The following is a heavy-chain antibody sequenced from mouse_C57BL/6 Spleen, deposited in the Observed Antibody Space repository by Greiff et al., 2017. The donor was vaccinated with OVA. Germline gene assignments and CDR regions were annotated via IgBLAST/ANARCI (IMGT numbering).Heavy chain of an antibody. CDR1: GYAFSSSW. CDR3: ARGATVVAKGFAY. D-gene: IGHD1-1*01. Sequence: VQLKQSGPELVKPGASVKISCKASGYAFSSSWMNWVKQRPGKGLEWIGRIYPGDGDTNYNGKFKGKATLTAEKSSSTAYMQLSSLTSEDSAVYFCARGATVVAKGFAYWGQGTLVTVSA. CDR2: IYPGDGDT. V-gene: IGHV1-82*01. J-gene: IGHJ3*01.